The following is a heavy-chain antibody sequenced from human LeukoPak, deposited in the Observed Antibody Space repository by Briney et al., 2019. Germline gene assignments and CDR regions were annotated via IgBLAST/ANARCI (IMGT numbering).Heavy chain of an antibody. J-gene: IGHJ4*02. V-gene: IGHV3-20*04. Sequence: GGSLRLSCAASGFTFDDYGMSWVRQAPGKGLEWDSGINWNGGSTGYADSVKGRFTISRDNAKNSLYLQMNSLRAEDTALYYCARDGPDYVWGSYDYFDYWGQGTLVTVSS. CDR1: GFTFDDYG. CDR3: ARDGPDYVWGSYDYFDY. CDR2: INWNGGST. D-gene: IGHD3-16*01.